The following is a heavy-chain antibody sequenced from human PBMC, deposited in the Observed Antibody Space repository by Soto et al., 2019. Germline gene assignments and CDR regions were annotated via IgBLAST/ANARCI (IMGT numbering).Heavy chain of an antibody. J-gene: IGHJ5*02. CDR2: IYHSGST. D-gene: IGHD2-21*01. V-gene: IGHV4-30-2*01. CDR1: GGSISSGGYS. CDR3: ARLGAYFQSLDP. Sequence: SETLSLTCAVSGGSISSGGYSWSWIRQPPGKGLEWIGYIYHSGSTHYNPSLKSRVTISLDTSKSQFSLSLSSVTPSDTAVYYWARLGAYFQSLDPGGPGTLVTVSS.